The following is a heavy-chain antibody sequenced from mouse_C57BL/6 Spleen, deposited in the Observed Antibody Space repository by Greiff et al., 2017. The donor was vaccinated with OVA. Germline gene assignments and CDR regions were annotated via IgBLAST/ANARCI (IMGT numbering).Heavy chain of an antibody. CDR2: IDPSDSYT. J-gene: IGHJ1*03. CDR1: GYTFTSYW. CDR3: ARWGITKGYCDV. V-gene: IGHV1-69*01. Sequence: QVQLQQPGAELVMPGASVKLSCKASGYTFTSYWMHWVKQRPGQGLEWIGEIDPSDSYTNYNQKFKGKSTLTVDKSSSTAYMQLSSLTSEDSAVYYCARWGITKGYCDVWGTGTTVTVSS. D-gene: IGHD1-1*01.